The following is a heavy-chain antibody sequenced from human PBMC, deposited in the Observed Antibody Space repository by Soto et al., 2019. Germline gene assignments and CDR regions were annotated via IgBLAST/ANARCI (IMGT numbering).Heavy chain of an antibody. CDR3: AMLGGWSGGSSGMDV. D-gene: IGHD6-19*01. CDR1: GFTFSSCA. CDR2: IRRKANSYTT. Sequence: GGSLRLSCAASGFTFSSCAMGWVRQAPGKGLEWVGRIRRKANSYTTEYAASVKGRFTISRDDSKNSLYLQMNSLKSEDTAVYYCAMLGGWSGGSSGMDVWGQGTTVTVSS. V-gene: IGHV3-72*01. J-gene: IGHJ6*02.